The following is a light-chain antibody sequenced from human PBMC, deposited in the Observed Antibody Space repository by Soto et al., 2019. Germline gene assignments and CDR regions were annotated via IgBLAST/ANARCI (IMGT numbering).Light chain of an antibody. CDR1: SSDVGGYKY. V-gene: IGLV2-11*01. Sequence: QSALTQPRSVSGSPGQSVTISCTGTSSDVGGYKYVSWYQHHPGKAPKLMIYDVTERPSGIPERFSGSNSGNTATLTISRVDAGDEADYFCQVWDSYSDHVVFGGGTKVTVL. CDR2: DVT. CDR3: QVWDSYSDHVV. J-gene: IGLJ2*01.